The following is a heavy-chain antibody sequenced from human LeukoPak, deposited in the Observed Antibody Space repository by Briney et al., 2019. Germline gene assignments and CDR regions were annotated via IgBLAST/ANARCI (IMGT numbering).Heavy chain of an antibody. Sequence: GGSLRLSCAASGFSFSDYYMSWIRQAPGKGLEWGSYMSSSGDTIYHADSVKGRFTISRDNAKNSLFLQMNSLRAEDMAVYYCARDRPPATGDYWGQGTLVTVSS. V-gene: IGHV3-11*04. J-gene: IGHJ4*02. D-gene: IGHD6-25*01. CDR3: ARDRPPATGDY. CDR1: GFSFSDYY. CDR2: MSSSGDTI.